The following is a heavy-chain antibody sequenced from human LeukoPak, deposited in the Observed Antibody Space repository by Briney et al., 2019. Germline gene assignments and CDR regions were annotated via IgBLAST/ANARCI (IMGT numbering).Heavy chain of an antibody. CDR3: AKDVGKWESLHFFDY. D-gene: IGHD1-26*01. Sequence: GGSLRLSCAASGFTFSSYAMSWVRQAPGKGLEWISGISGSGASTYYADSVTGRFTISRDNSRNTLYLQMNSLRGADTAVYYCAKDVGKWESLHFFDYWGQGTLVTVSS. V-gene: IGHV3-23*01. CDR2: ISGSGAST. CDR1: GFTFSSYA. J-gene: IGHJ4*02.